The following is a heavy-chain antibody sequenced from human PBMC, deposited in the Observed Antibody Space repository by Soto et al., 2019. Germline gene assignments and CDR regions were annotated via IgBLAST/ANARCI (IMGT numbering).Heavy chain of an antibody. J-gene: IGHJ6*02. V-gene: IGHV5-10-1*01. D-gene: IGHD2-2*01. CDR1: GYSFTSYW. Sequence: EVQLVQSGAEVKKPGESLRISCKGSGYSFTSYWITWVRQLPVKGLEWMGRIAPSDSYTTYSPSFQGHITISVDKSISTAYLQWTSLKASDTAMYYCARHEGVPAADGLDVWGQGTTVTVSS. CDR2: IAPSDSYT. CDR3: ARHEGVPAADGLDV.